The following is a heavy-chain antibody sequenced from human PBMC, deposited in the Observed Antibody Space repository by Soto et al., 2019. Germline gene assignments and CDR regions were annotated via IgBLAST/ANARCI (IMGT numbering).Heavy chain of an antibody. D-gene: IGHD2-2*01. CDR2: IYYSGST. CDR1: GGSISSSSYY. CDR3: ARHPGIVVVPAASMGHPAKNWFDP. V-gene: IGHV4-39*01. Sequence: QLQLQESGPGLVKPSETLSLTCTVSGGSISSSSYYWGWIRQPPGKGLEWIGSIYYSGSTYYNPSLKSRVTISVDTSKNQFSLTLSSVTAADTAVYYCARHPGIVVVPAASMGHPAKNWFDPWGQGTLVTVSS. J-gene: IGHJ5*02.